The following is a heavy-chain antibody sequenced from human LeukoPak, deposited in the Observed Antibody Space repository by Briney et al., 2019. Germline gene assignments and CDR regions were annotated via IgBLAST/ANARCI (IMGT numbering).Heavy chain of an antibody. CDR2: ISGSGYSI. Sequence: GGSLRLSCAASGFTFSDYYMSWIRQAPGKGLEWVSGISGSGYSIYYADSVKGRFTISRDNSKKTVYLQMNSLRAEDTAVYYCAKSVTGYSTFDYWGQGTLVTVSS. V-gene: IGHV3-23*01. CDR3: AKSVTGYSTFDY. J-gene: IGHJ4*02. CDR1: GFTFSDYY. D-gene: IGHD3-9*01.